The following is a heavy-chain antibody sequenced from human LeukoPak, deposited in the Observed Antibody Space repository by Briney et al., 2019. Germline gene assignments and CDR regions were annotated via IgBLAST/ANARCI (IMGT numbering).Heavy chain of an antibody. CDR3: ARVDDDFWSGYSVAPSDY. J-gene: IGHJ4*02. V-gene: IGHV1-18*01. CDR1: GYTFTSYG. Sequence: ASVKVSCKASGYTFTSYGISWVRQAPGQGLEWMGWISAYNGNTNYTQKLQGRVTMTTDTSTSTAYMELRSLRSDDTAVYYCARVDDDFWSGYSVAPSDYWGQGTLVTVSS. CDR2: ISAYNGNT. D-gene: IGHD3-3*01.